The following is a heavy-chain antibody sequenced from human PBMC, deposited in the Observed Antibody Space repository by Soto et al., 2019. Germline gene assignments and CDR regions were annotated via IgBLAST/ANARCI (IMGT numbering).Heavy chain of an antibody. V-gene: IGHV3-7*04. D-gene: IGHD3-22*01. Sequence: EVQLVESGGGLVQPGGSVRLSCVASGFTFSRYWMSWVRQAPGKGLEWVANIKPDGSEKFFVDSVKGRFTMSRDNANNYLYLQTNGLRGEDTVGYYCARGDYYDTSGPFWDAFDIWGKGPVVTVS. CDR2: IKPDGSEK. CDR3: ARGDYYDTSGPFWDAFDI. CDR1: GFTFSRYW. J-gene: IGHJ3*02.